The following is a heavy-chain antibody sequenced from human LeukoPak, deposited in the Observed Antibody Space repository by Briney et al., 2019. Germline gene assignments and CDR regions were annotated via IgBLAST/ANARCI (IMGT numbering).Heavy chain of an antibody. J-gene: IGHJ4*02. CDR3: ARERPAAIEPARVFDY. CDR1: GGSISSYY. V-gene: IGHV4-59*01. D-gene: IGHD2-2*02. Sequence: SETLSLTCIVSGGSISSYYWSWIRQPPGKGLEWIGYIYYSGSTNYNPSLKSRVTISVDTSKNQFSLKLSSVTAADTAVYYCARERPAAIEPARVFDYWGQGTLVTAPS. CDR2: IYYSGST.